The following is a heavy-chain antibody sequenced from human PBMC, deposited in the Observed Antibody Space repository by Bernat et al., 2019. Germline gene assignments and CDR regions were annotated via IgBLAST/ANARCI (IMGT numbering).Heavy chain of an antibody. V-gene: IGHV5-10-1*01. D-gene: IGHD2-21*02. CDR3: ARRYCGGDCYNGAAFDI. CDR1: GYSFTSYW. J-gene: IGHJ3*02. CDR2: IDPSDSYT. Sequence: EVQLVQSGAEVKKPGESLRISCKGSGYSFTSYWISWVRQMPGKGLEWMGRIDPSDSYTNYSPSFQGHVTISADKSISTAYLQWSSLKASDTAMYYCARRYCGGDCYNGAAFDIWGQGTMVTVSS.